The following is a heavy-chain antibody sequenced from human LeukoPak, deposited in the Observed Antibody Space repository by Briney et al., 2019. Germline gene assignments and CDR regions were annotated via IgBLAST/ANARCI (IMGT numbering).Heavy chain of an antibody. CDR1: GFTFSSYS. J-gene: IGHJ4*02. Sequence: GGSLRLSCAASGFTFSSYSMNWVRQAPGEGLEWVSSISSSSSYIYYADSVKGRFTISRDNAKNSLYLQMNSLRAEDTAVYYCARRVAGLFDYWGQGTLVTVSS. V-gene: IGHV3-21*01. CDR2: ISSSSSYI. CDR3: ARRVAGLFDY. D-gene: IGHD6-19*01.